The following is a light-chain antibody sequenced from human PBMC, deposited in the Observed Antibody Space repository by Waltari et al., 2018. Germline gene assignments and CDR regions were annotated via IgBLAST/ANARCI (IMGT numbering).Light chain of an antibody. V-gene: IGKV1-39*01. CDR1: QRISSY. Sequence: DIQMTQSPSSLSASVGDRVTITCRAAQRISSYLNWYQVKPGKAPKLLIYSTSTLQNGVPSRFSGSGAGTQFTLTISGLQPEDFATYYCQQRSNWPPITFGQGTRLEIK. J-gene: IGKJ5*01. CDR3: QQRSNWPPIT. CDR2: STS.